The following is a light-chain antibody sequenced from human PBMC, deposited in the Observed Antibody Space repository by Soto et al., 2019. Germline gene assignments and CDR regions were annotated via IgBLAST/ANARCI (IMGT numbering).Light chain of an antibody. CDR1: SSDVGGYNY. CDR2: DVS. V-gene: IGLV2-11*01. Sequence: QSALTQTRSVSGSPGQSVTISCTGTSSDVGGYNYVSWYQQHPGKAPKVMIYDVSKRPSGVPDRLSGSKSGNTASLTISGLQSEDAADYYCCSYAGSPYVFGTGTKVTVL. J-gene: IGLJ1*01. CDR3: CSYAGSPYV.